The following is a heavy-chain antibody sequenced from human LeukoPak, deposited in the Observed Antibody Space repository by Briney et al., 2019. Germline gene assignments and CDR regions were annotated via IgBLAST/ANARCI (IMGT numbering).Heavy chain of an antibody. J-gene: IGHJ4*01. CDR3: ARDHRYAFDN. V-gene: IGHV3-48*01. D-gene: IGHD5-12*01. CDR2: IGISSGTT. Sequence: GGSLRLSCAASGFNFIDYSMNWVRQAPGKGLEWISYIGISSGTTKYADSVKGRFTISRDKARNSLYLQMNSLRVEDTAVYYCARDHRYAFDNWGHGTLVTVSS. CDR1: GFNFIDYS.